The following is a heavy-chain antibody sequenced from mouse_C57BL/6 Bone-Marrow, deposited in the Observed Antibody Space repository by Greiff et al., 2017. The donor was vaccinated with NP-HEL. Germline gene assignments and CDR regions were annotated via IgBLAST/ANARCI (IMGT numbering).Heavy chain of an antibody. CDR1: GFTFSDYG. D-gene: IGHD1-1*01. CDR2: ISSGSSTI. Sequence: EVKVVESGGGLVKPGGSLKLSCAASGFTFSDYGMHWVRQAPEKGLEWVAYISSGSSTIYYADTVKGRFTISRDKAKNTLFLQLTRLRSEDTAVYYCASSITTVVAPFDYWGQGTTLTVSS. J-gene: IGHJ2*01. CDR3: ASSITTVVAPFDY. V-gene: IGHV5-17*01.